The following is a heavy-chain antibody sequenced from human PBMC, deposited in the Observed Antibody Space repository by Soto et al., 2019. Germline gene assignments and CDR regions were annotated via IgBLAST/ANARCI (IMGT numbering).Heavy chain of an antibody. V-gene: IGHV1-2*02. CDR1: GYTFTDYY. Sequence: QVQLVQSGAEAKKPGASVKVSCKASGYTFTDYYIHWVRLAPGQGLDWMGWINPKSGLTSHAQNFRGRVTMTRDTSISTVYMELNRLTSDDMAIYYCARRDRSGSFDYWGQGTQVTVSS. J-gene: IGHJ4*02. CDR2: INPKSGLT. CDR3: ARRDRSGSFDY. D-gene: IGHD5-12*01.